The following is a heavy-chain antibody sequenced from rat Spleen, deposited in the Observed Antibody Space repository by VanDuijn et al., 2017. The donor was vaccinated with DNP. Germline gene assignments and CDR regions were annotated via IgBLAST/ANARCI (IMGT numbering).Heavy chain of an antibody. CDR3: ATHPNYGGYSSYAMDV. Sequence: EVKLVESGGGLVQPGRSLTLSCAVSGFLSHDYWMGWVRQAPGKGLEWIGEINTDSSTINYPPSLKDKFTISRDNAQDTLFLQMDSLRSEDTATYYCATHPNYGGYSSYAMDVWGQGTSVTVSS. CDR1: GFLSHDYW. J-gene: IGHJ4*01. D-gene: IGHD1-11*01. V-gene: IGHV4-2*01. CDR2: INTDSSTI.